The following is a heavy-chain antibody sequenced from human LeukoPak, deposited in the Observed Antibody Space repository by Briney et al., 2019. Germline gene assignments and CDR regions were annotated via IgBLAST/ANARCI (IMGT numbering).Heavy chain of an antibody. CDR3: ARRSSIAARPFDY. CDR2: IDPSDSYT. D-gene: IGHD6-6*01. Sequence: GESLKISCKGSGYSFTSYWISWVRQMPGKGLEWMGRIDPSDSYTNYSPSFQGHVTISADESISTAYLQWSSLKASDTAMYYCARRSSIAARPFDYWGQGTLVTVSS. J-gene: IGHJ4*02. V-gene: IGHV5-10-1*01. CDR1: GYSFTSYW.